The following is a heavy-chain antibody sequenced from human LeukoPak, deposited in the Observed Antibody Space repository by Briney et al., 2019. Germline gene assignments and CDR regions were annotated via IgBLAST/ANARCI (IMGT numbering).Heavy chain of an antibody. V-gene: IGHV4-39*01. Sequence: PSETLSPTCTVSGDSISSSTYYSGWIRQPPGKGLEWIGTIYYSGSTYYNPSLKSRVTISVDTSKNQFSLKLSSVTAADTAVYFCARGGTLRTFDYWGQGTLVTVSS. D-gene: IGHD3-16*01. CDR2: IYYSGST. CDR3: ARGGTLRTFDY. CDR1: GDSISSSTYY. J-gene: IGHJ4*02.